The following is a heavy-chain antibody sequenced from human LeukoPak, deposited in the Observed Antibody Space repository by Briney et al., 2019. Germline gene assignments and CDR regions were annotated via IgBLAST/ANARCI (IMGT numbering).Heavy chain of an antibody. J-gene: IGHJ4*02. CDR3: TRSICEARSTSCYADY. Sequence: GGSLRLSCTASGFTFGDYTMSWFRQAPGKGLEWVGFIRSKAYRGTTESAASVKGRFTISRDDSKSIAYLQMNSLKTEDTAVYYCTRSICEARSTSCYADYWGQGTLVTVSS. CDR1: GFTFGDYT. CDR2: IRSKAYRGTT. D-gene: IGHD2-2*01. V-gene: IGHV3-49*03.